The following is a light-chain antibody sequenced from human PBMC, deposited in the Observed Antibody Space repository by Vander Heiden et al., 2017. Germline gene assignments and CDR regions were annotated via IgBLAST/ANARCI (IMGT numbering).Light chain of an antibody. J-gene: IGKJ4*01. CDR1: QSVLYNSNNKNY. Sequence: DIVMTQSPDSLAVSLGERATINCKSSQSVLYNSNNKNYLSWYQQKPGQPPKLLIYWASTRESGVPDRFSGSGSGTDFTLTISSLQAEDVAVYYCQQDYSNNLTFGGGTKVEIK. CDR3: QQDYSNNLT. CDR2: WAS. V-gene: IGKV4-1*01.